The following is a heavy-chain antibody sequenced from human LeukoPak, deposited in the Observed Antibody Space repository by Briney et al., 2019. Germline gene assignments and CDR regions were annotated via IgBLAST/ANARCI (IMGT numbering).Heavy chain of an antibody. V-gene: IGHV4-38-2*01. Sequence: PSETLSLTCAVSGYSISRGYYWGWIRQSPGKGLEWIGNINYIGSTAYNPSLKSRVTMSVDTSKNQFSLKMTSVTAADTAVYYCARLSKGRYFDYIFDYWGQGTLVTVSS. D-gene: IGHD3-9*01. CDR3: ARLSKGRYFDYIFDY. CDR2: INYIGST. CDR1: GYSISRGYY. J-gene: IGHJ4*02.